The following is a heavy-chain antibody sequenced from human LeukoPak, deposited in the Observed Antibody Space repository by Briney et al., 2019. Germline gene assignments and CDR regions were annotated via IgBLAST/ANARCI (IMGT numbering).Heavy chain of an antibody. D-gene: IGHD3-22*01. Sequence: PAETLSLACTVSGGSISSGDYYWSWIRQPPGKGLEWIGYIYYSGSTYYNPSLKSRVTISVDTSKNQFSLKLSSVTAADTAVYYCARDIYDSSGYYYDHWGQGTLVTVSS. CDR2: IYYSGST. J-gene: IGHJ5*02. CDR3: ARDIYDSSGYYYDH. V-gene: IGHV4-30-4*01. CDR1: GGSISSGDYY.